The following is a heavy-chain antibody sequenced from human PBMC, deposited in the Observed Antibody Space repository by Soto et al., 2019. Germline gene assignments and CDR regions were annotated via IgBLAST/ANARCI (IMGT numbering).Heavy chain of an antibody. CDR3: ARVQCGSGSYYLADFDY. V-gene: IGHV1-18*01. CDR1: GYPFTSYG. CDR2: ISAYNGNT. D-gene: IGHD3-10*01. Sequence: SVQASCTASGYPFTSYGISWVRQAPGQGLEWMGWISAYNGNTNYAQKLQGRVTMTTDTSTSTAYMELRSLRSDDTAVYYCARVQCGSGSYYLADFDYRGQ. J-gene: IGHJ4*01.